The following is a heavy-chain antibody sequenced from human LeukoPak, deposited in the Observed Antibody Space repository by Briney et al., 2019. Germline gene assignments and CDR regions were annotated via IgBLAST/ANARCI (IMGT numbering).Heavy chain of an antibody. V-gene: IGHV3-21*01. CDR1: GFTFSNYN. J-gene: IGHJ4*02. CDR2: ISSSSNYI. D-gene: IGHD6-25*01. Sequence: PGGSLRLSCAASGFTFSNYNMNWVRQAPGKGLEWVSSISSSSNYIYYADSVKGRFTISRDNAKNSLYLQMNSLRVEDTAVYYCSRDPDSGYWGQGTLVTVS. CDR3: SRDPDSGY.